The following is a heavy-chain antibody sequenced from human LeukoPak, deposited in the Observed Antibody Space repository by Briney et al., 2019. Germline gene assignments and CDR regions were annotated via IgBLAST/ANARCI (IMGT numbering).Heavy chain of an antibody. CDR2: IYYSGST. Sequence: SETLSLTCTVSGGSISSGECYWSWIRQTPGKGLEWIGYIYYSGSTYYNPSLKRRLTISMDTSKNQFSLKLASVTAADTAVYYCARVAYYYDSAGLYLNYFYGMDVWGQGTTVTVSS. D-gene: IGHD3-22*01. J-gene: IGHJ6*02. V-gene: IGHV4-30-4*01. CDR1: GGSISSGECY. CDR3: ARVAYYYDSAGLYLNYFYGMDV.